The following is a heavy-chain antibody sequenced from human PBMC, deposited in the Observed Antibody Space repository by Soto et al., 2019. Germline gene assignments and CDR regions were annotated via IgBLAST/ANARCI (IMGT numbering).Heavy chain of an antibody. CDR2: INAGNGNT. J-gene: IGHJ4*02. CDR1: GYTFTSYA. CDR3: ARKGNTVTTYQY. Sequence: ASVKVSCKASGYTFTSYAMHWVRQAPGQRLEWMGWINAGNGNTKYSQKFQGRVTITRDTSASTAYMELSSLRSEDTAVYYCARKGNTVTTYQYWGQGTLVTVSS. D-gene: IGHD4-17*01. V-gene: IGHV1-3*01.